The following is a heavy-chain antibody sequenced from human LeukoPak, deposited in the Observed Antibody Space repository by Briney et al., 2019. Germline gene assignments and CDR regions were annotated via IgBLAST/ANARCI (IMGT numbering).Heavy chain of an antibody. V-gene: IGHV1-2*02. CDR3: AREWSDVEMATIKAFDI. CDR2: INPNSGGT. CDR1: GYTLTELS. D-gene: IGHD5-24*01. Sequence: ASVKVSCKVSGYTLTELSMHWVRRAPGQGLEWMGWINPNSGGTNYAQKFQGRVTMTRDTSISTAYMELSRLRSDDTAVYYCAREWSDVEMATIKAFDIWGQGTMVTVSS. J-gene: IGHJ3*02.